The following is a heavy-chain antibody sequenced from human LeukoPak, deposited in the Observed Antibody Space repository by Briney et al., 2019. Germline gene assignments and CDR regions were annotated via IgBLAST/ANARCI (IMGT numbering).Heavy chain of an antibody. CDR2: ISSSSSYI. CDR3: ARDQRTTVTPDY. V-gene: IGHV3-21*01. J-gene: IGHJ4*02. CDR1: GFTFSSYS. D-gene: IGHD4-17*01. Sequence: GGSLRLSCAASGFTFSSYSMNWVRQAPGKGLEWVSSISSSSSYIYYADSVKGRFTISRDNAKKSLYLQMNSLRAEDTAVYYCARDQRTTVTPDYWGQGTLVTVSS.